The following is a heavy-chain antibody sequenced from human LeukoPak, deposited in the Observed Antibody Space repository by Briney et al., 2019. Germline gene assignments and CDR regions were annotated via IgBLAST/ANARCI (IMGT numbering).Heavy chain of an antibody. CDR2: ISWDGGST. CDR1: GFTFSSYW. D-gene: IGHD3-22*01. J-gene: IGHJ4*02. CDR3: AKGYDSSGYYYTDY. V-gene: IGHV3-43D*03. Sequence: GGSLRLSCAASGFTFSSYWMHWVRQAPGKGLEWVSLISWDGGSTYYADSVKGRFTISRDNSKNSLYLQMNSLRAEDTALYYCAKGYDSSGYYYTDYWGQGTLVTVSS.